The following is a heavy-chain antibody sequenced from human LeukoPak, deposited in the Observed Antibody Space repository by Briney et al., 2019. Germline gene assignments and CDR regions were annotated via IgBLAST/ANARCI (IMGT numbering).Heavy chain of an antibody. CDR3: ARGLMITFGGVIVMDHAFDI. J-gene: IGHJ3*02. Sequence: SETLSLTCTVSGGSISSYYWSWIRQPPGKGLEWIGYIYYSGSTNYNPSLKSRVTISVGTSKNQFSLKLSSVTAADTAVYYCARGLMITFGGVIVMDHAFDIWGQGTMVTVSS. CDR2: IYYSGST. V-gene: IGHV4-59*01. CDR1: GGSISSYY. D-gene: IGHD3-16*02.